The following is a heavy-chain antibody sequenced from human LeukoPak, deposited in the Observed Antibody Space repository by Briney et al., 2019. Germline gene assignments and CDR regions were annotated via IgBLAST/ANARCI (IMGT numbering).Heavy chain of an antibody. CDR3: VRNAASDFYYYMGV. CDR1: GFTFYSYA. Sequence: GGSLRLSCVASGFTFYSYAMGWVRQSPGRGLECVSAISNYGHKTSYTDSVRGRFTISRDNSKDTVYLQMSSLRAEDTGIYYCVRNAASDFYYYMGVWGRGTTLIVS. CDR2: ISNYGHKT. V-gene: IGHV3-23*01. D-gene: IGHD6-25*01. J-gene: IGHJ6*03.